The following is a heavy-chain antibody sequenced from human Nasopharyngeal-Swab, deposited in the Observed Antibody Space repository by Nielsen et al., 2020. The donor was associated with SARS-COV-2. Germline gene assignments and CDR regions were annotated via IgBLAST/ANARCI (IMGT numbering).Heavy chain of an antibody. Sequence: GESLKISCAASGFTVSSNYMSWVRQAPGKGLEWVSVIYSGGSTYYADSVKGRFTISRDNSKNTLYLQMNSLRAEDTAVYYCARDAGGSYSTWGQGTLVTVSS. D-gene: IGHD1-26*01. CDR3: ARDAGGSYST. CDR1: GFTVSSNY. V-gene: IGHV3-53*01. J-gene: IGHJ4*02. CDR2: IYSGGST.